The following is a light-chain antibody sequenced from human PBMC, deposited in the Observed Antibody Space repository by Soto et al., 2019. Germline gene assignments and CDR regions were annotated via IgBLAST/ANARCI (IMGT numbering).Light chain of an antibody. CDR2: KDS. CDR1: ALPKKY. J-gene: IGLJ1*01. Sequence: SYELTQPPSVSVSLGQMARITCSGEALPKKYAYWYQQKPGQFPVLVIYKDSERPSGIPERFSGSSSGTIVTLTIRGVQAEDEADYYWLSADSSGTYVFGTGTKVTVL. CDR3: LSADSSGTYV. V-gene: IGLV3-16*01.